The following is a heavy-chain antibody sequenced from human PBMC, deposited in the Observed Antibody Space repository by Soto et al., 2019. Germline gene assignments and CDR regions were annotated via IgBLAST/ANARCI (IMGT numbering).Heavy chain of an antibody. CDR2: ISSGSSAI. CDR1: GFTFNIYS. J-gene: IGHJ6*02. CDR3: ARDDRVSGSRPGYGMDV. V-gene: IGHV3-48*02. D-gene: IGHD1-20*01. Sequence: EVQLVESGGGLAQPGGSLRLSCAASGFTFNIYSMNWVRQAPGKGLEWVSYISSGSSAIHYADSVKGRFTISRDNAKNSLYLQMNSLRDEDTAIYYCARDDRVSGSRPGYGMDVWGQGTTVTVSS.